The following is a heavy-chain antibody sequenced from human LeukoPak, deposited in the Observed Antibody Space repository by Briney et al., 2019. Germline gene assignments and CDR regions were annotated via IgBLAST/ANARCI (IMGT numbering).Heavy chain of an antibody. J-gene: IGHJ6*02. Sequence: SETLSLTCAVYGGSFSGYYWSWIRQPPGKRLEWIGEINHSGSTNYNPSLKSRVTISVDTSKNQFSLKLSSVTAADTAVYYCAREPDKDYYGMDVWGQGTTVTVSS. CDR2: INHSGST. CDR1: GGSFSGYY. D-gene: IGHD2-2*01. V-gene: IGHV4-34*01. CDR3: AREPDKDYYGMDV.